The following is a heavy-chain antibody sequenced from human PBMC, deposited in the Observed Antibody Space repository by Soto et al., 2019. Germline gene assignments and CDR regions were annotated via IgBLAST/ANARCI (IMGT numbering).Heavy chain of an antibody. Sequence: QAQLVQSGAGAERPGNSVKVLCKGFWFTLTKLFHWIRQAPGQGLEWMGWMNPNDGDTEYARKFQGRVTLTRDTSITTAYMELSSLTSDDTAVYYCARENWSYVDWGQGTLVTVSS. D-gene: IGHD1-26*01. V-gene: IGHV1-2*02. J-gene: IGHJ4*02. CDR1: WFTLTKL. CDR3: ARENWSYVD. CDR2: MNPNDGDT.